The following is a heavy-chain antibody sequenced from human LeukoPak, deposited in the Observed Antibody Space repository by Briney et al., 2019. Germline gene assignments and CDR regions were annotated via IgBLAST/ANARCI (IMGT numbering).Heavy chain of an antibody. V-gene: IGHV3-30*02. CDR1: GFSFSGSG. Sequence: GGSLRLSCAASGFSFSGSGMHWVRQSPGKGSEWVAFIRYDESVKSYANSVKGRFTGFRDNSKNTLFLQMNNLRAEDTAVYYCARDLPGGAKAFNIWGLGTMVIVSS. J-gene: IGHJ3*02. CDR2: IRYDESVK. D-gene: IGHD3-16*01. CDR3: ARDLPGGAKAFNI.